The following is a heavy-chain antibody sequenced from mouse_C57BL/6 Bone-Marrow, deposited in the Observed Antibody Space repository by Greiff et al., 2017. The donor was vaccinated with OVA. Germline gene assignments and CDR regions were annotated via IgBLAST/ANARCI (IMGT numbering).Heavy chain of an antibody. CDR2: IHPSDSDT. J-gene: IGHJ1*03. Sequence: QVQLKQPGAELVKPGASVKVSCKASGYTFTSYWMHWVKQRPGQGLEWIGRIHPSDSDTNYNQKFKGKATLTVDKSSSTAYMQLSRLTSEDSAVYYCAITTVVATDWYFDVWGTGTTVTVSS. D-gene: IGHD1-1*01. CDR3: AITTVVATDWYFDV. CDR1: GYTFTSYW. V-gene: IGHV1-74*01.